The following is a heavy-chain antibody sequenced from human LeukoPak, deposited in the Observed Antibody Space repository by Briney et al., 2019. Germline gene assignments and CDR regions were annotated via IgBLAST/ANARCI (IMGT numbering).Heavy chain of an antibody. CDR1: GFTFSSYA. CDR3: AKVPCSSTSCYMYYFDY. J-gene: IGHJ4*02. Sequence: GGSLRLSCAASGFTFSSYAMSWVRQAPGKGLEWVSAISGSGGSTYYADSVKGRFTIPRDNSKNTLYLQMNSLGAEDTAVYYCAKVPCSSTSCYMYYFDYWGQRTLVTVST. CDR2: ISGSGGST. D-gene: IGHD2-2*01. V-gene: IGHV3-23*01.